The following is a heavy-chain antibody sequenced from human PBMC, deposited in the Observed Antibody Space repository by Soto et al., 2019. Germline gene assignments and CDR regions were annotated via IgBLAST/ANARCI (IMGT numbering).Heavy chain of an antibody. CDR2: IHHSGIT. V-gene: IGHV4-34*01. CDR1: GWSFRGYY. Sequence: PSDTLSLTCAFDGWSFRGYYWSWISQTPGKGLEWIGEIHHSGITNYNPSLKSRVTISVDTSKNQFSLKLSSVTAADTAVYYCARGGRDHDILTGYYPNWGQGTLVTVS. CDR3: ARGGRDHDILTGYYPN. J-gene: IGHJ4*02. D-gene: IGHD3-9*01.